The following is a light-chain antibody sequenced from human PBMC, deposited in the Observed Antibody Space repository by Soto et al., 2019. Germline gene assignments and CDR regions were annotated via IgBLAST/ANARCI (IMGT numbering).Light chain of an antibody. CDR2: GVS. CDR3: CSYAGSYTVV. J-gene: IGLJ2*01. V-gene: IGLV2-11*01. CDR1: SSDVGGYNY. Sequence: QSALTQPRSVSGSPGQSVTISCTGTSSDVGGYNYLSWYQQHPGKAPKLMIYGVSKRPSGVPDRFSGSKSGNTASLTISGLQAEDEADYYCCSYAGSYTVVFGGGTQLTVL.